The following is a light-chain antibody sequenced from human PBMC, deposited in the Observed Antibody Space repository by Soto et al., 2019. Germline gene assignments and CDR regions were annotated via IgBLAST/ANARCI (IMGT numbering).Light chain of an antibody. V-gene: IGKV3D-20*01. CDR3: QQYCSTPWT. CDR1: QRVSNNF. CDR2: DAT. J-gene: IGKJ1*01. Sequence: VVFTQFPGTLSLSPGETATLSCGASQRVSNNFLGWYHQKPGLPPRLLIYDATSRANGIPERVSGRGAGTHFTLTISRLETEDCAVDSGQQYCSTPWTFGRGTQVEMK.